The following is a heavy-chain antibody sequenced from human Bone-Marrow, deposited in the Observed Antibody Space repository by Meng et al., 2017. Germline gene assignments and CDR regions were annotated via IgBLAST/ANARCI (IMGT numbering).Heavy chain of an antibody. V-gene: IGHV4-31*03. D-gene: IGHD4-17*01. CDR3: ASLYGDSSVWYLDL. Sequence: QVQLQESGPGLVKPYQTLSLTCTVSGGSISSGNHYWSWIRQHPGKGLEYIGYIYYSGSTYYNPSLKSRVIISVDTSKNQFSLRLNSVTAADTAVYYCASLYGDSSVWYLDLWGRGTLVTVSS. J-gene: IGHJ2*01. CDR2: IYYSGST. CDR1: GGSISSGNHY.